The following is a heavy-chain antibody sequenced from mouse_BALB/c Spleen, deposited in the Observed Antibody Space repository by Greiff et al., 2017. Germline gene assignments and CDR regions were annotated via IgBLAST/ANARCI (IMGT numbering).Heavy chain of an antibody. CDR1: GFNIKDYY. CDR2: IDPENGDT. V-gene: IGHV14-4*02. CDR3: ARGAHLITTVVEGFAY. D-gene: IGHD1-1*01. Sequence: EVQLQESGAELVRSGASVKLSCTASGFNIKDYYMHWVKQRPEQGLEWIGWIDPENGDTEYAPKFQGKATMTADTSSNTAYLQLSSLTSEDSAVYYCARGAHLITTVVEGFAYWGQGTLVTVSA. J-gene: IGHJ3*01.